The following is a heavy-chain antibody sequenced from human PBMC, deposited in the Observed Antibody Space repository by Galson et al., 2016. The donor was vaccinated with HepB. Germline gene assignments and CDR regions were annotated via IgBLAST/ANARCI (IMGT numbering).Heavy chain of an antibody. D-gene: IGHD2-21*02. V-gene: IGHV3-23*01. J-gene: IGHJ4*02. Sequence: SLRLSCAASGFTFSNYAMSWVRQAPGRGLQWVSGISGGGVSTHYADSVKGRFTISRDNSKNTLYLQMNSLRAEDTAVYYCAKGRYCGGDCYSSDYWGQGTLVTVCS. CDR1: GFTFSNYA. CDR3: AKGRYCGGDCYSSDY. CDR2: ISGGGVST.